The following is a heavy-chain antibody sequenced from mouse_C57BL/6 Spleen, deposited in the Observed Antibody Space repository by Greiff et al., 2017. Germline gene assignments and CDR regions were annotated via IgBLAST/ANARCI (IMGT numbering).Heavy chain of an antibody. CDR2: IYPGSGNT. CDR3: ARIGTTVVADWYCDV. J-gene: IGHJ1*03. CDR1: GYTFTDYY. V-gene: IGHV1-76*01. D-gene: IGHD1-1*01. Sequence: QVQLQQSGAELVRPGASVKLSCKASGYTFTDYYINWVKQRPGQGLEWIARIYPGSGNTYYNEKFKGKATLTAEKSSSTAYMQLSSLTSEDSAVYFCARIGTTVVADWYCDVWGTGTTVTVSS.